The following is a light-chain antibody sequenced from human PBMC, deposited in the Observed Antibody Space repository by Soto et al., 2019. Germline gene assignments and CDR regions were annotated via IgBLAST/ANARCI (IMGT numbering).Light chain of an antibody. J-gene: IGLJ2*01. V-gene: IGLV2-11*01. CDR1: SSDVGGYNY. Sequence: QSVLTQPRSVSGSPGQSVTISCTGTSSDVGGYNYVSWYQQHPGTAPKLMIYDVGKRPSGVPDRFSGSKSGNTASLTISGLQAEDEADYYCCSYAGRYTVLFGGGTKLTVL. CDR2: DVG. CDR3: CSYAGRYTVL.